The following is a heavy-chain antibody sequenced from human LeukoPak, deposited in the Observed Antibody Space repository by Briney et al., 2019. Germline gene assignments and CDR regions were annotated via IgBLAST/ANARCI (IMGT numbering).Heavy chain of an antibody. CDR2: IRYDGSNK. V-gene: IGHV3-30*02. Sequence: GGSLRLSCAASEFTFSSYGMHWVRQAPGKGLEWVAFIRYDGSNKYYADSVKGRFTISRDNSKNTLYLQMNSLRAEDTAVYYCAGRFGDYYYYYMDVWGKGTTVTISS. CDR3: AGRFGDYYYYYMDV. J-gene: IGHJ6*03. D-gene: IGHD3-10*01. CDR1: EFTFSSYG.